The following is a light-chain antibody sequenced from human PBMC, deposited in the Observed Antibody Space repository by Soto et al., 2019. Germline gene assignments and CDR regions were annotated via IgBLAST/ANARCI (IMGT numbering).Light chain of an antibody. V-gene: IGKV3-15*01. CDR1: QSVSSN. CDR3: QQYNNWPPYT. Sequence: EIVMTQSPATLSVSPGERATLSCRASQSVSSNLAWYQQKPGQAPRLLIYGASTRATGIPARFIGSGSGTEFTLTINSLQSEDFALYYCQQYNNWPPYTFGQGTKLEIK. J-gene: IGKJ2*01. CDR2: GAS.